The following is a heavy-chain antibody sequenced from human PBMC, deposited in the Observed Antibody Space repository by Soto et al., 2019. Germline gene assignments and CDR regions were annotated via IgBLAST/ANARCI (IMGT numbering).Heavy chain of an antibody. Sequence: SETLSLTCTVSGGSIKSSSYYWAWIRQPPGKGLEWIGSIYYTGNTYYNPSLESRVTISVDTSKNQFSLKLNSVTAADTAVYYCASVRGGYYYAMDVWGQGTTVT. V-gene: IGHV4-39*07. CDR1: GGSIKSSSYY. J-gene: IGHJ6*02. D-gene: IGHD3-10*02. CDR2: IYYTGNT. CDR3: ASVRGGYYYAMDV.